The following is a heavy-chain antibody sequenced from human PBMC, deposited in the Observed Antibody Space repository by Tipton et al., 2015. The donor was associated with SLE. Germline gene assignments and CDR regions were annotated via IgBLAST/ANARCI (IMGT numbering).Heavy chain of an antibody. CDR3: ARDRIQLYYFDY. CDR1: DGSISSYY. J-gene: IGHJ4*02. Sequence: TLSLTCTVSDGSISSYYWSWIRQPPGKGLEWIGHIYTSGSTNYNPSLKSRVTISVDTSKNQFSLKLSSVTAADTAVYYCARDRIQLYYFDYWGQGTLVTVSP. D-gene: IGHD5-18*01. CDR2: IYTSGST. V-gene: IGHV4-4*09.